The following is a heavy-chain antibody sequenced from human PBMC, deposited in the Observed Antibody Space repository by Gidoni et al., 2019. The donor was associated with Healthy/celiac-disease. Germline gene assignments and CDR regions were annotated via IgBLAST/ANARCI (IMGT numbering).Heavy chain of an antibody. CDR2: VSAYNGTT. V-gene: IGHV1-18*04. CDR3: ARDRRIQLWGGGNWFDP. CDR1: GYTFTSYG. D-gene: IGHD5-18*01. J-gene: IGHJ5*02. Sequence: QVQLVQSGAEVKKPGASVKVSCKASGYTFTSYGISWVRQAPGQGLEWMGWVSAYNGTTNYAQKLQGRVTMTTDPSTSTAYMELRSLRSADPAVYYCARDRRIQLWGGGNWFDPWGQGTLVTVSS.